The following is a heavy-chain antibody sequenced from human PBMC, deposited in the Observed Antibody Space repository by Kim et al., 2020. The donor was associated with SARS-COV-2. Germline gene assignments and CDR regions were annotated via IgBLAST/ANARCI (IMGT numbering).Heavy chain of an antibody. CDR3: FMAVAGRDY. CDR2: GST. V-gene: IGHV4-4*02. Sequence: GSTNYNPSLKSRVTISVDKSKNQFSLKLSSVTAADTAVYYCFMAVAGRDYWGQGTLVTVSS. D-gene: IGHD6-19*01. J-gene: IGHJ4*02.